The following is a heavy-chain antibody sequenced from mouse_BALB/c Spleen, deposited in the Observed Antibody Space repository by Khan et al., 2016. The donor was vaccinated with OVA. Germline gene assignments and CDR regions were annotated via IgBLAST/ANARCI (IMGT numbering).Heavy chain of an antibody. CDR3: AKVDGWDFDY. Sequence: EVQLQESGPGLVKPSQSLSLTCTVTGYSITTDYAWNWIRQFPGKKLEWMGFISYSGNTIYNPSLKSRISITRDTSKNQLFLPLTSVTTEDTSRYCCAKVDGWDFDYWGEGTTLTVSS. J-gene: IGHJ2*01. CDR1: GYSITTDYA. V-gene: IGHV3-2*02. CDR2: ISYSGNT. D-gene: IGHD2-3*01.